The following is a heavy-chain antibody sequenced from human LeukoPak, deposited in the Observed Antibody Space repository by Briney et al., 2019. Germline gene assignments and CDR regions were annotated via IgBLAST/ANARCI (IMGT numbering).Heavy chain of an antibody. D-gene: IGHD3-9*01. Sequence: ASVKVSCKASGYTFTSYGISWVRQAPGQGFEWMGWISAYNGNTNYAQKLQGRVTMTTDTSTSTAYMELRSLRSDDTAVYYCARDLYDILTGYYWAHNWFDPWGQGTLVTVSS. J-gene: IGHJ5*02. V-gene: IGHV1-18*01. CDR3: ARDLYDILTGYYWAHNWFDP. CDR1: GYTFTSYG. CDR2: ISAYNGNT.